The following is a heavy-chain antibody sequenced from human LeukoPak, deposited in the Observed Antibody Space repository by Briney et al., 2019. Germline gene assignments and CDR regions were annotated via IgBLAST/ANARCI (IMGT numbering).Heavy chain of an antibody. CDR3: ARAGGYCSSTSCYLGSWFDP. CDR2: ISYSGST. J-gene: IGHJ5*02. D-gene: IGHD2-2*01. Sequence: SETLSLTCTVSGGSISSYYWSWIRQPPGKGLEWIGDISYSGSTNYNPSLKSRVTISVDTSKNQFSLKLSSVTAADTAVYYCARAGGYCSSTSCYLGSWFDPWGQGTLVTVSS. V-gene: IGHV4-59*01. CDR1: GGSISSYY.